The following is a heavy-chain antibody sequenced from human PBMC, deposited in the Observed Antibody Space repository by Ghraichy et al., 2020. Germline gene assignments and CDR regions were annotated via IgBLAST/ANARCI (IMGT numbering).Heavy chain of an antibody. CDR2: ISASGEST. D-gene: IGHD3-22*01. J-gene: IGHJ3*02. CDR1: EFTFSSYA. Sequence: GGSLRLSCAASEFTFSSYAMSGVRQAPGKGLEWVSAISASGESTFYADSVKGRFTISRDNSKNTLYLQMNSLRAEDTAVYYCAKNMIIVVITRGAFDIWGQGTMVTVS. CDR3: AKNMIIVVITRGAFDI. V-gene: IGHV3-23*01.